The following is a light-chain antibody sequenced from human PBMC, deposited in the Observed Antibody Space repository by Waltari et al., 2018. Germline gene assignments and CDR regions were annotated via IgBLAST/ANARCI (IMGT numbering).Light chain of an antibody. Sequence: IQLTQSPSSLSASVGDRVPITCRASQGISSYLAWYQKKPGKAPKLLIYAASTLQSGVPSRFSGSGSGTDFTLTISSLQPEDFATYYCQQLNSYPSWTFGQGTKVEIK. J-gene: IGKJ1*01. V-gene: IGKV1-9*01. CDR2: AAS. CDR1: QGISSY. CDR3: QQLNSYPSWT.